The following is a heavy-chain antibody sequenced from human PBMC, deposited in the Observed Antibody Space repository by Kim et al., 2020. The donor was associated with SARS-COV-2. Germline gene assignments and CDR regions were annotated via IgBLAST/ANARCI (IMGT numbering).Heavy chain of an antibody. V-gene: IGHV5-51*01. D-gene: IGHD3-10*01. CDR1: GDSFSSYW. J-gene: IGHJ6*02. CDR2: IYPGDSDT. CDR3: ARSARGRYGSGTYASYYYDGMDV. Sequence: GESLKISCEGSGDSFSSYWIAWVRQMPGKGLEWMGIIYPGDSDTRYSPSFQGQVTISVDKSISTAYLQWSSLKASDSGMYYCARSARGRYGSGTYASYYYDGMDVWGRGTTVTVSS.